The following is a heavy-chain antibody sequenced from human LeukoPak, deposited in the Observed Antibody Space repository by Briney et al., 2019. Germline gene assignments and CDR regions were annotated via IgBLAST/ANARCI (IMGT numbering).Heavy chain of an antibody. CDR3: ARVACSSTSCHQPTPLPDY. V-gene: IGHV3-30*01. CDR2: ISYDGSNK. D-gene: IGHD2-2*01. Sequence: GGSLRLSCAASGFTFSSYAMHWVRQAPGKGLEWVAVISYDGSNKYYADSVKGRFTISRDNSKNTLYLQMNSLRAEDTAVYYCARVACSSTSCHQPTPLPDYWGQGTLVTVSS. J-gene: IGHJ4*02. CDR1: GFTFSSYA.